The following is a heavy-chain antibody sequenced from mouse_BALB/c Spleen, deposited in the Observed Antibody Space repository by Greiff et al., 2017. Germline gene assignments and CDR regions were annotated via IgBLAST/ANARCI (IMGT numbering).Heavy chain of an antibody. Sequence: EVQLVESGGGLVKPGGSLKLSCAASGFAFSSYDMSWVRQTPEKRLEWVAYISSGGGSTYYPDTVKGRFTISRDNAKNTLYLQMSSLKSEDTAMYYCARQDYGSSYRAMDYWGQGTSVTVSS. CDR1: GFAFSSYD. CDR3: ARQDYGSSYRAMDY. CDR2: ISSGGGST. J-gene: IGHJ4*01. D-gene: IGHD1-1*01. V-gene: IGHV5-12-1*01.